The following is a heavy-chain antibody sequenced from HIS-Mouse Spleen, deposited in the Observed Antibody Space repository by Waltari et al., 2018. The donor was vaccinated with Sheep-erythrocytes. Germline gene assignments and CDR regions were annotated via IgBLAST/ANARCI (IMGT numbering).Heavy chain of an antibody. CDR1: GGTFSSYA. Sequence: QVQLVQSGAEVKKPGSSVKVSCKASGGTFSSYAISWVRQAPGQGLEWMGRIIPIRGIANDAQKFQGRVTITADKSTSTAYMELSSLRSEDTAVYYCAQTGATTPHFDYWGQGTLVTVSS. D-gene: IGHD1-26*01. V-gene: IGHV1-69*04. CDR2: IIPIRGIA. CDR3: AQTGATTPHFDY. J-gene: IGHJ4*02.